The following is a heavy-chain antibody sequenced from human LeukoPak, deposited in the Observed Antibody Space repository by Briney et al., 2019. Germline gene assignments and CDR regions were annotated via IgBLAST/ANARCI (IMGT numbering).Heavy chain of an antibody. J-gene: IGHJ4*02. CDR1: GFTFSSYA. D-gene: IGHD6-13*01. CDR2: ISGSGGAGT. V-gene: IGHV3-23*01. Sequence: GGSLRLSCAGSGFTFSSYAMSWVRQAPGKGLEWVSTISGSGGAGTYYADSVKGRFTVSRDNSRNTLYLPMNSLRAEDTAVYYCARAAAAGTEYFDLWGQGTLVTVSS. CDR3: ARAAAAGTEYFDL.